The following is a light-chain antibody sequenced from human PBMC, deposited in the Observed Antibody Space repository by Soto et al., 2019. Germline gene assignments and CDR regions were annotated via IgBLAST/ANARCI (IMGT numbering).Light chain of an antibody. CDR2: LEGSGSY. J-gene: IGLJ3*02. CDR1: SGHSSYI. V-gene: IGLV4-60*02. CDR3: ETWDSNTHV. Sequence: QSVLTQSSSASASLGSSVKLTCTLSSGHSSYIIAWHQQQPGKAPRYWMKLEGSGSYNKGSGVPDRFSGSSSGADRYLTISNLQFEDEADYYCETWDSNTHVFGGGTQLTVL.